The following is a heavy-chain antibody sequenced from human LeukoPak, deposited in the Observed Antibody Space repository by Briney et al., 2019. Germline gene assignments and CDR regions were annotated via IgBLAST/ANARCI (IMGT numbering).Heavy chain of an antibody. D-gene: IGHD5-12*01. CDR2: ISSSSRYI. CDR1: GFTFSSYS. J-gene: IGHJ5*02. CDR3: ARVNKKVYGGYDSSWFDP. V-gene: IGHV3-21*01. Sequence: PGGSLRLSCAASGFTFSSYSMNWVRQAPGKGLEWVSSISSSSRYIYYADSVKGRFTTSRDNAKNSLYLQMSRLRAEDTAMYYCARVNKKVYGGYDSSWFDPWGQGTLVTVSS.